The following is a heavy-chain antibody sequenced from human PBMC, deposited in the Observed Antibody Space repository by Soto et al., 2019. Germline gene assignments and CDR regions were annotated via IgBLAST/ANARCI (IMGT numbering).Heavy chain of an antibody. CDR2: FYPGDSNV. J-gene: IGHJ4*02. V-gene: IGHV5-51*01. Sequence: PGESLKISCKATGYDFTRYWIGWVRQMPGKGLECVGLFYPGDSNVKYSPSFQGQVALSADNLITTAYLQWRSLQASDTAIYYCVRQPAYSYGLREFDFWGQGTPVTVSS. CDR3: VRQPAYSYGLREFDF. D-gene: IGHD5-18*01. CDR1: GYDFTRYW.